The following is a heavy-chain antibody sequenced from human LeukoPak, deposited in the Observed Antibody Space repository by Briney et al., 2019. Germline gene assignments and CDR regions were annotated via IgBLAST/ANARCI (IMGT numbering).Heavy chain of an antibody. Sequence: SETLSLTCTVSGYSISSGYYWGWIRQPPGKGLEWIGSIYHSGSTYYNPSLKSRVTISVDTSKNQFSLKLSSVTAADTAVYYCARDYNPALNWFDPWGQGTLVTVSS. CDR2: IYHSGST. V-gene: IGHV4-38-2*02. D-gene: IGHD5-24*01. CDR1: GYSISSGYY. CDR3: ARDYNPALNWFDP. J-gene: IGHJ5*02.